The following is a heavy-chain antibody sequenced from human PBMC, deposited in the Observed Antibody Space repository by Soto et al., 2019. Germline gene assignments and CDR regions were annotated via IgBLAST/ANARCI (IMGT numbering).Heavy chain of an antibody. J-gene: IGHJ4*02. CDR1: VGSISSYY. CDR3: ARSRLEHFDY. D-gene: IGHD3-3*01. V-gene: IGHV4-59*08. Sequence: SETLSLTCTVSVGSISSYYWSWIRQPPGKGLEWIGYIYYSGSTNYNPSLKSRVTISVDTSKNQFSLKLSSVTAADTAVYYCARSRLEHFDYWGQGTLVTVSS. CDR2: IYYSGST.